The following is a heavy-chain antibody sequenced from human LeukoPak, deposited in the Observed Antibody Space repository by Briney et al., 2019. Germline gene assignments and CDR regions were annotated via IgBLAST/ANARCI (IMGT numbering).Heavy chain of an antibody. V-gene: IGHV3-30*18. J-gene: IGHJ4*02. D-gene: IGHD6-13*01. Sequence: AGGSLRLSCAASGFTFSNYGIHWVRQAPGKGLEWVAVISYDGGTKYYADSVKGRFTVSRDNSKNTLHLQMNSLRSEDTAVYFCAKETYSTSWQLDSWGQGTLVTVSS. CDR3: AKETYSTSWQLDS. CDR2: ISYDGGTK. CDR1: GFTFSNYG.